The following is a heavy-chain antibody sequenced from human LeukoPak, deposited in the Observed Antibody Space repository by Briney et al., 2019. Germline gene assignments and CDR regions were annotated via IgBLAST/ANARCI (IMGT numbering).Heavy chain of an antibody. CDR2: IYHSGST. CDR3: ARGGQQLVDY. D-gene: IGHD6-13*01. CDR1: GYSISSGYY. V-gene: IGHV4-38-2*02. Sequence: SETLSLTCTVSGYSISSGYYWGWIRQPPGKGLEWIGSIYHSGSTYYNPSLKSRVTISVDTSKNQFSLKLSSVTAADTAVYYCARGGQQLVDYWGQGTLVTVSS. J-gene: IGHJ4*02.